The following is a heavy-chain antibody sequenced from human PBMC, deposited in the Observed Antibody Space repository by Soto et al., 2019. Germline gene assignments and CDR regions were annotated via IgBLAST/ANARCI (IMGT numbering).Heavy chain of an antibody. V-gene: IGHV3-23*01. CDR1: GLTFYSSV. D-gene: IGHD6-13*01. CDR2: TSGGGDSI. Sequence: QPCWCLRLASAACGLTFYSSVVAWVRKAPGKGLEWVSATSGGGDSIYYADSVKGRFTISRDQSKNTLYLQMHSLRAEDTAVYFCAKERDNSADRYYFGYCGQGTLVTVSS. CDR3: AKERDNSADRYYFGY. J-gene: IGHJ4*02.